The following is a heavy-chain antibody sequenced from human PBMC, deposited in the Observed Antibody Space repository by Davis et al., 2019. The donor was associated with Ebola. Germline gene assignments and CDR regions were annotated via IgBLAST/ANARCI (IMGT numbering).Heavy chain of an antibody. CDR1: GFTFSSYS. CDR3: ARSSSSTLVS. D-gene: IGHD6-13*01. J-gene: IGHJ5*02. Sequence: GESLKISCAASGFTFSSYSMNWVRQAPGKGLEWVSSISSSSSYIYYADSVKGRFTISRDNAKNSLYLQMNSLRAEDTAVYYCARSSSSTLVSWGQGTLVTVSS. V-gene: IGHV3-21*01. CDR2: ISSSSSYI.